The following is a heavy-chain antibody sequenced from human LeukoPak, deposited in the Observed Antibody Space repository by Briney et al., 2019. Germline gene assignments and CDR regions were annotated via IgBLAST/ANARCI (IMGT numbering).Heavy chain of an antibody. CDR1: GFTFSNYA. D-gene: IGHD4-11*01. CDR3: AKARFTVTNYFDC. J-gene: IGHJ4*02. Sequence: PGGSLSLSCAASGFTFSNYAMSWVRQAPGKGLEWVSAISDSSDYTYYADSVKGRFTISRDNSKSTLYLQMKSLRAEDTAVYYCAKARFTVTNYFDCWGQGTLVTVSS. V-gene: IGHV3-23*01. CDR2: ISDSSDYT.